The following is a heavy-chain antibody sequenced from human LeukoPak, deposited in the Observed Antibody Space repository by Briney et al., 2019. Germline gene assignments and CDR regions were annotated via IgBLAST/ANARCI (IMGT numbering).Heavy chain of an antibody. V-gene: IGHV4-61*02. J-gene: IGHJ4*02. CDR2: ICTSGST. Sequence: SETLSLTCTVSGGSISSGSYYWSWIRQPAGKVLEWIVRICTSGSTNYNPSLKSRVTISVDTSKNQFSLKLSAVTAADTAVYYCARLKGYSSGWYPSYYFDYWGQGTLVTVSS. CDR3: ARLKGYSSGWYPSYYFDY. CDR1: GGSISSGSYY. D-gene: IGHD6-19*01.